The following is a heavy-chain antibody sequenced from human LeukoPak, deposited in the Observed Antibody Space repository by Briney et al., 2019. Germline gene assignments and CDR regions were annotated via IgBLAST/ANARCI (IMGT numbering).Heavy chain of an antibody. J-gene: IGHJ4*02. CDR2: IKQDGSEK. V-gene: IGHV3-7*01. D-gene: IGHD1-26*01. CDR1: GFTFSSYW. Sequence: GGSLRLSCAASGFTFSSYWMSWVRQAPGEGLEWVANIKQDGSEKYYVDSVKGRFTISRDNAKNSLYLQMNSLRAKDTAVYYCARASVGATTWSFDYWGQGTLVTVSS. CDR3: ARASVGATTWSFDY.